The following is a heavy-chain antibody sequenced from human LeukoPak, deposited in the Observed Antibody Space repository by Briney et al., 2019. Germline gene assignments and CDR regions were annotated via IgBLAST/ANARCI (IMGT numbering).Heavy chain of an antibody. CDR2: MYHSGRH. Sequence: PSETLSLTCTVSGYSISSGYYWGWIRQPPEKGLEWIGSMYHSGRHYYNPSLKSRVTISVDTSKNQFSLKLSSVTAADTAVYYCARKKYYFDYWGQGTLVTVSS. J-gene: IGHJ4*02. CDR1: GYSISSGYY. V-gene: IGHV4-38-2*02. CDR3: ARKKYYFDY.